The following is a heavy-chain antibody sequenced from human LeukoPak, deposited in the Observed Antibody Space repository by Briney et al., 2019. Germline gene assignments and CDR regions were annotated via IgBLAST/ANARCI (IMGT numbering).Heavy chain of an antibody. J-gene: IGHJ4*02. D-gene: IGHD3-9*01. CDR1: GFTFSEYH. V-gene: IGHV3-11*01. Sequence: GGSLRLSCAASGFTFSEYHMSWVRQAPGKGLEWISYISSTGSNAYYADSLKGRFTISRDNAKNLVYLEINSLRVEDTAVYFCSRTFAWYRVIDYWGQGTLVTVSS. CDR2: ISSTGSNA. CDR3: SRTFAWYRVIDY.